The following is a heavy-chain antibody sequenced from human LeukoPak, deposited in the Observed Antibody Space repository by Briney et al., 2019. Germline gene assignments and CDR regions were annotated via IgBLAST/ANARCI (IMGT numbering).Heavy chain of an antibody. J-gene: IGHJ5*02. V-gene: IGHV3-74*01. D-gene: IGHD6-19*01. CDR1: GFTFSSYV. Sequence: GGSLRLSCETAGFTFSSYVMHWVRRTPGKGLVWVSRINSDGSSTSYADSVKGRFTISRDNAKNTLYLQMNSLRAEDTAVYYCAREYSSGWYIGWFDPWGQGTLVTVSS. CDR3: AREYSSGWYIGWFDP. CDR2: INSDGSST.